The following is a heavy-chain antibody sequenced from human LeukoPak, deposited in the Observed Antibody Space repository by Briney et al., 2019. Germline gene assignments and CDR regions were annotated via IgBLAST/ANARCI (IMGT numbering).Heavy chain of an antibody. D-gene: IGHD2-21*02. CDR2: IHYSGST. V-gene: IGHV4-59*01. CDR1: GGSISSDY. CDR3: ASSRGVVTAYDI. J-gene: IGHJ3*02. Sequence: PSETLSLTCTVSGGSISSDYWSWIRQPPGKGLEWIGYIHYSGSTNYNPSLKSRVTISLDTSKNHFSLKLTSVTAADTAVYYCASSRGVVTAYDIWGQGTMVTVSS.